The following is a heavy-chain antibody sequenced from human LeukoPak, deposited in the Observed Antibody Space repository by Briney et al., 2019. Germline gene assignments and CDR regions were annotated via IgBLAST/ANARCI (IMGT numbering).Heavy chain of an antibody. CDR1: GFTFSSYG. D-gene: IGHD2-15*01. Sequence: PGGSLRLSCAASGFTFSSYGMHWVRQAPGKGLEWVAVISYDGSNKYYADSVKGRFTISRDNSKNTLYLQMNSLRAEDTAVYYCAKIGKSGYSYYYYYMDVWGKGTTVTISS. V-gene: IGHV3-30*18. CDR2: ISYDGSNK. CDR3: AKIGKSGYSYYYYYMDV. J-gene: IGHJ6*03.